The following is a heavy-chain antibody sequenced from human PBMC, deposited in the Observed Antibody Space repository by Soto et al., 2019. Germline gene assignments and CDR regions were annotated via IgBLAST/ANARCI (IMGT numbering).Heavy chain of an antibody. CDR1: GFTFSSHV. J-gene: IGHJ4*02. CDR2: ISSSGDST. D-gene: IGHD3-3*01. Sequence: EVQLLESGGGLVQPGGSLRLSCAASGFTFSSHVMTWVRQAPGKGLEWVASISSSGDSTDYADSVKGRFTISRDNAKSSLYLQMNSLRDEDTAVYYCARLGWSDYWGQGTLVTVSS. V-gene: IGHV3-48*02. CDR3: ARLGWSDY.